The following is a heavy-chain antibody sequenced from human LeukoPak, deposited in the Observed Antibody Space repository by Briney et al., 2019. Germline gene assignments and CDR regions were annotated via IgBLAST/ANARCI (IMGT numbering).Heavy chain of an antibody. CDR3: VRDSGAYSSVYYVAFDF. J-gene: IGHJ3*01. CDR2: INQEGSEK. CDR1: GFTFTNYW. V-gene: IGHV3-7*01. D-gene: IGHD5/OR15-5a*01. Sequence: GGSLRLSCAASGFTFTNYWMIWVRQAPGKGLEWVANINQEGSEKHYADSVNGRFTISRDNAKNSMFLQMNSLRVDDTAMYYCVRDSGAYSSVYYVAFDFWGQGTVVTVSS.